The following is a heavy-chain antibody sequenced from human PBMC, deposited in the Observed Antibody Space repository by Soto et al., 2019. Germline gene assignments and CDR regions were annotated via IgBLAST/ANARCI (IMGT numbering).Heavy chain of an antibody. CDR1: GFTFSTYW. Sequence: EVQLVESGGGLVQPGGSLRLSCAASGFTFSTYWMHWVRQAQGKGLVWVPRINSDGTTTTYADSVKGRFTISRDNARNTLYLQMNSLRAEDTAVYYCPTVATGSYSWSDNWGQGTLVTVSS. V-gene: IGHV3-74*01. CDR2: INSDGTTT. CDR3: PTVATGSYSWSDN. J-gene: IGHJ4*02. D-gene: IGHD1-26*01.